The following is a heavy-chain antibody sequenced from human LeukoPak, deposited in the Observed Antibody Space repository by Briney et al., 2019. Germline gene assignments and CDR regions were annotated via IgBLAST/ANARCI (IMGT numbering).Heavy chain of an antibody. V-gene: IGHV3-48*01. J-gene: IGHJ3*01. CDR1: GFTFNSYS. CDR2: ISSSSSTI. Sequence: PGGSLRLSCAASGFTFNSYSMNWVRQAPGKGLEWVSYISSSSSTIYYADSVKGRFTISRDNAKNSLYLQMNSLRAEDTAVYYCARVRALDFWGQGTMVTVSS. CDR3: ARVRALDF.